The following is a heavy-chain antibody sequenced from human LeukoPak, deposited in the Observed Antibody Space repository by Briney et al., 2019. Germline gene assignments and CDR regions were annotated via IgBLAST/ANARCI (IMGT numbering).Heavy chain of an antibody. CDR3: ARFSSGYILDY. J-gene: IGHJ4*02. CDR1: GGSISSYY. V-gene: IGHV4-59*01. CDR2: IYYSGST. Sequence: SETLSLTCTVSGGSISSYYWSWLRQPPGKGLEWIGYIYYSGSTNYNPSLKSRVTLSVDTSKNQFSLKLSSVTAADTAVYYCARFSSGYILDYWGQGTLVTVSS. D-gene: IGHD3-22*01.